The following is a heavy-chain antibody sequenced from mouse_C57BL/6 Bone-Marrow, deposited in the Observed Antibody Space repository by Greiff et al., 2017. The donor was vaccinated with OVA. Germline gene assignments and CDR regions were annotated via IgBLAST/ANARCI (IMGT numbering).Heavy chain of an antibody. V-gene: IGHV5-4*01. Sequence: DVQLVESGGGLVKPGGSLKLSCAASGFTFSSYAMSWVRQTPEKRLEWVATISDGGSYTYYPDNVKGRFTISRDNAKNNLYLQMSHLKSEDTAMYYCARVGNCFDYWGQGTTLTVSS. CDR1: GFTFSSYA. J-gene: IGHJ2*01. CDR3: ARVGNCFDY. CDR2: ISDGGSYT.